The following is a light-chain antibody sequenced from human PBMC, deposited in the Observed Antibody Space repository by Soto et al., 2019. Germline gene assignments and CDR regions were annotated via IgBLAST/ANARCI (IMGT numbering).Light chain of an antibody. J-gene: IGKJ4*01. CDR1: QSVGRRY. CDR2: DTS. V-gene: IGKV3-20*01. CDR3: QYQGT. Sequence: IVLTQSPGTLSLSPGERATLSCRASQSVGRRYLAWYQQRPGQAPRLLIYDTSERASDIPDRFSGSGSGTDFPPTISRLVPEDFAVYYCQYQGTFGGGTKVEIK.